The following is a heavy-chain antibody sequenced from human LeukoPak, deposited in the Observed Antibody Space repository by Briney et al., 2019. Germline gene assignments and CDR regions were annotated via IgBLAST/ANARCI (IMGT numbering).Heavy chain of an antibody. D-gene: IGHD5-18*01. V-gene: IGHV3-30*02. CDR2: IRYDGSNK. CDR3: AKGDTAMDPIDY. Sequence: PGGSLRLSCAASGFTFSSYGMHWVRQAPGKGLERVAFIRYDGSNKYYADSVKGRFTISRDNSKNTLYLQMNSLRAEDTAVYYCAKGDTAMDPIDYWGQGTLVTVSS. CDR1: GFTFSSYG. J-gene: IGHJ4*02.